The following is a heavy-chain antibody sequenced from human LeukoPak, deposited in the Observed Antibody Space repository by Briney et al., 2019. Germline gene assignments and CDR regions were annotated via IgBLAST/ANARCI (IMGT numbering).Heavy chain of an antibody. V-gene: IGHV1-2*06. CDR2: INPNSGGT. CDR1: GYTFTGYY. Sequence: ASVKVSCKASGYTFTGYYMRWVRQAPGQGLEWMGRINPNSGGTNYAQKFQGRVTMTRDTSISTAYMELSRLRSDDTAVYYCARGLAPQYSSGWYSYFDYWGQGTLVTVSS. CDR3: ARGLAPQYSSGWYSYFDY. J-gene: IGHJ4*02. D-gene: IGHD6-19*01.